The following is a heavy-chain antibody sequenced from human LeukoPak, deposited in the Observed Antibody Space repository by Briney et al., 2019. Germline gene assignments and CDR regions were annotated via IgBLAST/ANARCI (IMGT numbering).Heavy chain of an antibody. J-gene: IGHJ4*02. Sequence: SVKGRFTISRDNAKNSLYLQMNSLRADDTAVYYCATGRHYYDSSGYYFYYFDYWGQGTLVTVSS. V-gene: IGHV3-21*01. D-gene: IGHD3-22*01. CDR3: ATGRHYYDSSGYYFYYFDY.